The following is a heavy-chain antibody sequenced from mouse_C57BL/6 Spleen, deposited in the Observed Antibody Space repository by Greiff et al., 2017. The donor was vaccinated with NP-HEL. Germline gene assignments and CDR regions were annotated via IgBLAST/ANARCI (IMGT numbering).Heavy chain of an antibody. D-gene: IGHD1-1*01. Sequence: VKLQQPGAELVMPGASVKLSCKASGYTFTSYWMHWVKQRPGQGLEWIGEIDPSDSYTNYNQKFKGKSTLTVDKSSSTAYMQLSSLTSEDSAVYYCARGGITTDYFDYWGQGTTLTVSS. V-gene: IGHV1-69*01. CDR2: IDPSDSYT. CDR3: ARGGITTDYFDY. CDR1: GYTFTSYW. J-gene: IGHJ2*01.